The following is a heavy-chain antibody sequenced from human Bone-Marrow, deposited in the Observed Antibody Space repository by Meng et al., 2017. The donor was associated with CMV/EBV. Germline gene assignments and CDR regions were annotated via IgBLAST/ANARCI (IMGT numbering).Heavy chain of an antibody. CDR1: GGSISSYY. CDR2: IYYSGST. V-gene: IGHV4-59*01. Sequence: GSLRLSCTVSGGSISSYYWSWIRQPPGKGLEWIGYIYYSGSTNYNPSLKSRVTISVDTSKNQFSLKLSSVTAADTAVYYCARDSSPERYYYYGMDVWGQGTTVTVSS. J-gene: IGHJ6*02. D-gene: IGHD1-14*01. CDR3: ARDSSPERYYYYGMDV.